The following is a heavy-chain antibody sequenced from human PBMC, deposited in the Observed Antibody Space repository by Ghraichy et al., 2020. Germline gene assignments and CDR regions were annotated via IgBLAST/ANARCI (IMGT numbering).Heavy chain of an antibody. CDR2: INHSGST. Sequence: SETLSLTCAVYDGSFSGYYWSWIRQPPGKGLEWIGEINHSGSTNYNPSLKSRVTISVDTSKSQFSLNLSSVTAADTAVYYCARSGAHDFWSGYYGNWFDPWGQGTLVTVSS. V-gene: IGHV4-34*01. CDR1: DGSFSGYY. J-gene: IGHJ5*02. CDR3: ARSGAHDFWSGYYGNWFDP. D-gene: IGHD3-3*01.